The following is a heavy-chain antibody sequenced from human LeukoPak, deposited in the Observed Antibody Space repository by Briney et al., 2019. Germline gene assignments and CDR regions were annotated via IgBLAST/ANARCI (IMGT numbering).Heavy chain of an antibody. J-gene: IGHJ4*02. Sequence: ASVKVSCKASGYTFTSYGISWVRQAPGQGLEWMGWISAYNGNTNYAQKLQGRVTMTTDTSTSTAYMELRSLRSDDTAVYYCARTPSTSEAAAGSFDYWGQGTLVTVSS. CDR1: GYTFTSYG. V-gene: IGHV1-18*01. CDR2: ISAYNGNT. D-gene: IGHD6-13*01. CDR3: ARTPSTSEAAAGSFDY.